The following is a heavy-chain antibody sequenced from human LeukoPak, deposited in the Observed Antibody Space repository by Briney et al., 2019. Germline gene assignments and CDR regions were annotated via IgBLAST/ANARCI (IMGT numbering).Heavy chain of an antibody. CDR3: ARDGRSIVGATTGCLDP. D-gene: IGHD1-26*01. V-gene: IGHV1-3*01. Sequence: GASVKVSCKASGYTFTSYAMHWVRQAPGQRLEWMGWINAGNGNTKYSQKLQGRVTMTTDTSTSTAYMELRSLRSDDTAVYYCARDGRSIVGATTGCLDPWGQGTLVTVSS. CDR2: INAGNGNT. J-gene: IGHJ5*02. CDR1: GYTFTSYA.